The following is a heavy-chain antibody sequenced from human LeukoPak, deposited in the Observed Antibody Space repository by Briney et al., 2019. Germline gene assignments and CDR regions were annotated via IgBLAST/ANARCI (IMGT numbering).Heavy chain of an antibody. CDR1: GFTFSSDW. Sequence: PGGSLRLSCAASGFTFSSDWMHWVRQAPGKGLVWVSRIKYDGSFTTYADTVKGRFTISRDNAKNTLYLQMNSLRAEDTAVYYCARGYSGYDSIPNRGNWFDPWGQGTLVTVSS. D-gene: IGHD5-12*01. CDR3: ARGYSGYDSIPNRGNWFDP. CDR2: IKYDGSFT. J-gene: IGHJ5*02. V-gene: IGHV3-74*03.